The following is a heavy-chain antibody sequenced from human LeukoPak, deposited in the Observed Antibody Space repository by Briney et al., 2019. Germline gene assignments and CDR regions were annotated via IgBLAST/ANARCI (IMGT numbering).Heavy chain of an antibody. CDR3: ARAYSGHLYYFDY. Sequence: SETLSLTCTVSGGSTSSYYWSWIRQPPGKGLEWIGYIYYSGSTNYNPSLKSRVTISVDTSKNQFSLKLSSVTAADTAVYYCARAYSGHLYYFDYWGQGTLVTVSS. CDR2: IYYSGST. D-gene: IGHD1-26*01. CDR1: GGSTSSYY. V-gene: IGHV4-59*01. J-gene: IGHJ4*02.